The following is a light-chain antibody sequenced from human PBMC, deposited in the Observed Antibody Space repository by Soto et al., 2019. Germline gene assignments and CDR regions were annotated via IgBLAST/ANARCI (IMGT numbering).Light chain of an antibody. J-gene: IGKJ1*01. CDR2: WAS. V-gene: IGKV4-1*01. CDR3: QQYYTTPRT. CDR1: QSVLYSSNNKNY. Sequence: DIVMTQSPDSLAVSLGERATINCKSSQSVLYSSNNKNYLAWYQQKPGQPPKLLIYWASTRESGVPDRFSGSGSGKDLTLSLSSLPAEDMDVYYCQQYYTTPRTFGQGTKVEIK.